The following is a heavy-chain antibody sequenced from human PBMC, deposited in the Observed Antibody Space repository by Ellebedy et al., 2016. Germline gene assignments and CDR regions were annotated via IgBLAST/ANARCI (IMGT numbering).Heavy chain of an antibody. CDR3: VHTASYHYDSSSHSFFF. D-gene: IGHD3-22*01. CDR1: GFSLSSSGVG. J-gene: IGHJ4*02. CDR2: IYWDDDK. V-gene: IGHV2-5*02. Sequence: SGPTLVKPTQTLTLTCTFSGFSLSSSGVGVGWIRQPPGKALEWLALIYWDDDKRYSPSLKTRLTITKDTSKNQVVLKMNNMDPVDRATYYCVHTASYHYDSSSHSFFFWGQGTLVTVSS.